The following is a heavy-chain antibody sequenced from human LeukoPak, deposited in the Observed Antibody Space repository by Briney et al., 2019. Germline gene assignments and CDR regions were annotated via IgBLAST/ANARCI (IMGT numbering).Heavy chain of an antibody. CDR3: ARDDGITRPLDY. J-gene: IGHJ4*02. D-gene: IGHD1-14*01. Sequence: GASVKVSCKASGYTFTSYYMHWVRQAPGQGLEWMGWISGYNGNTNYAQKLQGRVTMTTDTSTSTAYMELRSLRSDDTAVYYCARDDGITRPLDYWGQGTLVTVSS. CDR2: ISGYNGNT. V-gene: IGHV1-18*04. CDR1: GYTFTSYY.